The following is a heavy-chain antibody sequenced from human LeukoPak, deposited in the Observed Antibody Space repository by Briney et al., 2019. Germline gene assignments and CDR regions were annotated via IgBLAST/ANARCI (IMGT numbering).Heavy chain of an antibody. D-gene: IGHD5-24*01. CDR1: GGSFSGYY. CDR3: ARDRFEDGFNPGGDAFDI. V-gene: IGHV4-34*01. J-gene: IGHJ3*02. Sequence: SETLSLTCAVYGGSFSGYYWSWIRQPPGKGLEWIGEINHSGSTNYNPSLKSRVSISVDTSKKQFSLRLSSVTAADTAVYYCARDRFEDGFNPGGDAFDIWGQGTTVTVSS. CDR2: INHSGST.